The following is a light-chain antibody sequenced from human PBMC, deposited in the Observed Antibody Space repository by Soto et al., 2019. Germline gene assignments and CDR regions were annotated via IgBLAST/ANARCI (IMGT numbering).Light chain of an antibody. CDR1: QAIRND. Sequence: IQMTQSPSSLSASVGDRVTITCRASQAIRNDLGWYQQNPGKAPKLLIYDASNLEAGVPSRFRGSGSGTDFTFTISRLQPEDIATYYCQQYENLPTFGQGTRLEIK. CDR3: QQYENLPT. CDR2: DAS. V-gene: IGKV1-33*01. J-gene: IGKJ5*01.